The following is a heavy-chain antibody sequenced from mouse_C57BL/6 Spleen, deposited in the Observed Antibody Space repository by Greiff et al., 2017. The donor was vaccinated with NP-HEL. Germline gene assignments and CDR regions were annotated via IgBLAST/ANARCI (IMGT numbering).Heavy chain of an antibody. CDR1: GYAFSSSW. D-gene: IGHD1-1*02. CDR3: SRFYGYAMDY. J-gene: IGHJ4*01. Sequence: LVESGPELVKPGASVKISCKASGYAFSSSWMNWVKQRPGKGLEWIGRIYPGDGDTNYNGKFKGKATLTADKSSSTAYMQLSSLTSDDSAVYFCSRFYGYAMDYWGQGTSVTVSS. CDR2: IYPGDGDT. V-gene: IGHV1-82*01.